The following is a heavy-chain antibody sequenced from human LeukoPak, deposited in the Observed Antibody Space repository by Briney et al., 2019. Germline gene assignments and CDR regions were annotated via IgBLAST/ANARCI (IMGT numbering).Heavy chain of an antibody. V-gene: IGHV4-34*01. Sequence: SETLSLTCAVYGGSFSGYYWSWIRQPPGKGLEWIGEINHSGSTNYNPSLKSRVTISVDTSKNQFSLKLSSVTAADTAVYYCARDRTTSIVVGDYYYGMDVWGQGTTVTVSS. CDR1: GGSFSGYY. CDR3: ARDRTTSIVVGDYYYGMDV. J-gene: IGHJ6*02. CDR2: INHSGST. D-gene: IGHD2-2*01.